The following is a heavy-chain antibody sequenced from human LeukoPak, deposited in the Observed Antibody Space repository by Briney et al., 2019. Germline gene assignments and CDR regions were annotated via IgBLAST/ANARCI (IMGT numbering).Heavy chain of an antibody. CDR3: AKGNYYDSSGYYHEADAFDI. CDR2: INQDGSEK. J-gene: IGHJ3*02. D-gene: IGHD3-22*01. CDR1: GFAFNTYW. V-gene: IGHV3-7*03. Sequence: GGSLRLSCAASGFAFNTYWMNWVRQAPGKGLEWVANINQDGSEKYYVDSVKGRFTISRDNAKNSLYLQMNSLRAEDTALYYCAKGNYYDSSGYYHEADAFDIWGQGTMVTVSS.